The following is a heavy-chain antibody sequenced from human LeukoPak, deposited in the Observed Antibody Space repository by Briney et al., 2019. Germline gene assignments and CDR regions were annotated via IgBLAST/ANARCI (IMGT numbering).Heavy chain of an antibody. D-gene: IGHD4-17*01. Sequence: GGSLRLSCAASGFTFSSYEMNWVRHAPGKGLEWVSYISSSGSTIYYADSVKGRFTISRDNAKNSLYLQMNSLRAEDTAVYYCARSGYGDYALSVAFDIWGQGTMVTVSS. CDR1: GFTFSSYE. V-gene: IGHV3-48*03. CDR3: ARSGYGDYALSVAFDI. J-gene: IGHJ3*02. CDR2: ISSSGSTI.